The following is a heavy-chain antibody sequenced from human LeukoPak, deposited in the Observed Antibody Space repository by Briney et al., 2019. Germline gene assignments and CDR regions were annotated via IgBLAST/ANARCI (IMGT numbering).Heavy chain of an antibody. Sequence: GASVKVSCKASVGTFSSYGINWVRQAPGQGLEWMGVIIPILGSPNYAQKFQGRVTITADESTNTAYMDLNSLIFEDTAIYYCVRDAGGDTSGYGDYWGQGTLVTVSS. CDR3: VRDAGGDTSGYGDY. CDR2: IIPILGSP. J-gene: IGHJ4*02. V-gene: IGHV1-69*13. CDR1: VGTFSSYG. D-gene: IGHD3-10*01.